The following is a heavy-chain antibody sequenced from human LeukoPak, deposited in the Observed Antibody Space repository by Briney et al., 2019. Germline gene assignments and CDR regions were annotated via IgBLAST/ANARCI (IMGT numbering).Heavy chain of an antibody. CDR1: GFTFSSYE. D-gene: IGHD3-22*01. CDR3: ARDKGPYDSVDDAFDI. V-gene: IGHV3-48*03. Sequence: QTGGSLRLSCAASGFTFSSYEMNWVRQAPGKGLEWVSYISSSGSTIYYADSVKGRFTISRDNAKNSLYLQMNSLRAEDTAVYYCARDKGPYDSVDDAFDIWGQGTMVTVSS. J-gene: IGHJ3*02. CDR2: ISSSGSTI.